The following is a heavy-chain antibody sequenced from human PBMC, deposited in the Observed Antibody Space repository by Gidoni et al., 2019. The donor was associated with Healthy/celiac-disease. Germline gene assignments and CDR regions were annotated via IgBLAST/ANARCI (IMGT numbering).Heavy chain of an antibody. J-gene: IGHJ4*02. CDR3: ARGGRWLQLGYFDY. Sequence: QVQLVESGGGVVQPGRSLRLSCAASGFTFSSYGMPWVRQAPGKGLEWVAVIWYNESNKYYADSVKGRFTISRDNSKNTLYLQMNSLRAEDTAVYYCARGGRWLQLGYFDYWGQGTLVTVSS. CDR1: GFTFSSYG. CDR2: IWYNESNK. V-gene: IGHV3-33*01. D-gene: IGHD5-12*01.